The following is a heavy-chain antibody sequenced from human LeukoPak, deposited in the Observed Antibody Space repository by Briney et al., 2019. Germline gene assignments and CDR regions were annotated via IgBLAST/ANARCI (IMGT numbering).Heavy chain of an antibody. CDR3: ARGSPDYYDSSSYSDY. V-gene: IGHV4-30-4*01. Sequence: PSETLSLTCTVSGGSISSGDYYWSWIRQPPGKGLEWIGYIYYSGSTYYNPSLKSRVTISVDTSKNQFSLKLSSVAAADTAVYYCARGSPDYYDSSSYSDYWGQGTLVTVSS. D-gene: IGHD3-22*01. CDR1: GGSISSGDYY. J-gene: IGHJ4*02. CDR2: IYYSGST.